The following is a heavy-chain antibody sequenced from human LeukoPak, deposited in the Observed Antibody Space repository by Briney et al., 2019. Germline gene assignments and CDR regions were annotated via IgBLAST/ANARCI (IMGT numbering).Heavy chain of an antibody. D-gene: IGHD3-16*02. Sequence: GGSLRLSCAGSGFPFSSYAMTWVRQAPGKGLEWVSVISVSGGSTYYADSVRGRFTISRDNDKNSLFLQMNSLRAEDTAVYYCHVRLGELSLITWGQGTLVTVSS. CDR3: HVRLGELSLIT. CDR1: GFPFSSYA. J-gene: IGHJ4*02. V-gene: IGHV3-23*01. CDR2: ISVSGGST.